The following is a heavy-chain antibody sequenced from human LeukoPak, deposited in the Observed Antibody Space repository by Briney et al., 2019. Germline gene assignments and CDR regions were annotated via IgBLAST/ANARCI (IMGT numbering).Heavy chain of an antibody. CDR3: ARDGDLSSGYHDAFDI. D-gene: IGHD3-22*01. Sequence: PGGSLRLSCAASGFIFNNYAMSWVRQAPGKGLEWVSVIYSGGSTYYADSVKGRFTISRDNSKNTLYLQMNSLRAEDTAVYYCARDGDLSSGYHDAFDIWGQGTMVTVSS. CDR1: GFIFNNYA. V-gene: IGHV3-23*03. CDR2: IYSGGST. J-gene: IGHJ3*02.